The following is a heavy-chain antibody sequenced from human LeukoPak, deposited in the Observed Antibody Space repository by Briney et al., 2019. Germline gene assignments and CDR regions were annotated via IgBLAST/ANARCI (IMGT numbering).Heavy chain of an antibody. CDR3: ARDSWGYSGYDCFGNVPFDY. J-gene: IGHJ4*02. CDR1: GYTFTSYY. V-gene: IGHV1-46*01. CDR2: INPSGGST. Sequence: GASVKVSCKASGYTFTSYYMHWVRQAPGQGLEWMGIINPSGGSTSYAQKLQGRVTMTRDTSTSTVYMELSRLRSEDTAGYYCARDSWGYSGYDCFGNVPFDYWGQGTLVTVSS. D-gene: IGHD5-12*01.